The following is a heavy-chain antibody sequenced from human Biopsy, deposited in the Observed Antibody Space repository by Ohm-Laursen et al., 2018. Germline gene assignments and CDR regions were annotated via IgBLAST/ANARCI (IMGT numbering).Heavy chain of an antibody. CDR3: ARQEFATSPLDY. Sequence: SDTLSLTWAVTGGSISRSSYYWDWIRQPPGKGLEWIGSIYYSGSTYYNPSLKSLVTISADRSKNQFSLKLTSVTAADTAMYYCARQEFATSPLDYWGQGSLVTVSS. J-gene: IGHJ4*02. CDR2: IYYSGST. CDR1: GGSISRSSYY. D-gene: IGHD3-10*01. V-gene: IGHV4-39*01.